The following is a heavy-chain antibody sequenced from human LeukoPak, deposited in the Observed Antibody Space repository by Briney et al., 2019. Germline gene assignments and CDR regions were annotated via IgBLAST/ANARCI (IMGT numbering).Heavy chain of an antibody. Sequence: PGGSLRLSCAASGFTFSNYAMSWVRQAPGKGLEWVSGISGSGGNTYHADSVKGRFTISRDNSKNTLYVHMNSLRAEDTAVYYCATEKGDSPDYWGQGTLVTVSS. V-gene: IGHV3-23*01. CDR1: GFTFSNYA. D-gene: IGHD2-21*01. CDR2: ISGSGGNT. J-gene: IGHJ4*02. CDR3: ATEKGDSPDY.